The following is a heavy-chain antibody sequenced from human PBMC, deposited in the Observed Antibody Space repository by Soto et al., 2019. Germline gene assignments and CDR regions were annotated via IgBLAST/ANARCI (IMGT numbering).Heavy chain of an antibody. Sequence: ASVKVSCKASGYTFTSYGISWVRQAPRQVLEWMGWISGYNGNTNYAQNQQGRVTMTTDKSTSTAYMELRSLRSDDTAVYYCAEYCSSTSCSYSLGAFDIWCQGTMVNVS. CDR3: AEYCSSTSCSYSLGAFDI. J-gene: IGHJ3*02. CDR1: GYTFTSYG. CDR2: ISGYNGNT. V-gene: IGHV1-18*01. D-gene: IGHD2-2*01.